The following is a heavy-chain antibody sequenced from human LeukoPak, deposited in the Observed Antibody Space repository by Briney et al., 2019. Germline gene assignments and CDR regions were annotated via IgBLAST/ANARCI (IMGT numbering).Heavy chain of an antibody. D-gene: IGHD1-14*01. CDR1: GFTFSSFW. Sequence: GGSLRLSCAASGFTFSSFWVHWVRQAPGKGLVWISRINSDGSSTNYADSVKGRFTISRDNAKNSLYLQMNSLRADDTAVYYCVRENHGSFDYWGQGSLVTVSS. V-gene: IGHV3-74*01. CDR3: VRENHGSFDY. CDR2: INSDGSST. J-gene: IGHJ4*02.